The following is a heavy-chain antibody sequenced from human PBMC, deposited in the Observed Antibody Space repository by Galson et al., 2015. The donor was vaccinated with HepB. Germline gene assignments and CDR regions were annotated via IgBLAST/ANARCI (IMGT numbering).Heavy chain of an antibody. CDR2: ISYDGSNK. J-gene: IGHJ4*02. CDR1: GFSFSTYT. Sequence: SLRLSCAASGFSFSTYTMHWVRQTPGKGLEWVAVISYDGSNKHYADSVKGRFTISRDNSKNTLYLQMNSLRTDDTAVYYCARGGSPSRGWNYFDYWGQGTLVTVSS. CDR3: ARGGSPSRGWNYFDY. V-gene: IGHV3-30*04. D-gene: IGHD2-15*01.